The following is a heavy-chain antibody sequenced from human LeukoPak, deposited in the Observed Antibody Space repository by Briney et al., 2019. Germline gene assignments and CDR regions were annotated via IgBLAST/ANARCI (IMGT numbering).Heavy chain of an antibody. CDR3: ARGAVAGANFDY. CDR1: GFTFSSYW. J-gene: IGHJ4*02. D-gene: IGHD1-26*01. V-gene: IGHV3-7*01. Sequence: GGSLRLSCAASGFTFSSYWMSWVRQAPGKGLEWVANIKPDGSEKYYVDSVKGRFTISRDNAKKTLYLQMNSLRAEDTAVYYCARGAVAGANFDYWGLGTLVTVSS. CDR2: IKPDGSEK.